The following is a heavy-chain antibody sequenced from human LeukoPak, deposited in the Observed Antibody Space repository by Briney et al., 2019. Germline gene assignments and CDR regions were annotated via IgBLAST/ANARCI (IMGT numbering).Heavy chain of an antibody. V-gene: IGHV1-18*01. CDR3: ARDRGYCSSLVRRCSAELDY. D-gene: IGHD2-2*01. Sequence: GASVKVSCKASGYTFTSYGISWVRQAPGQGLEWMGWVSAYNGNTNYAQELQGRVTMTTDTSTSTAYMELRSLRSDDTAVYYCARDRGYCSSLVRRCSAELDYWGQGTLVTVSS. CDR1: GYTFTSYG. J-gene: IGHJ4*02. CDR2: VSAYNGNT.